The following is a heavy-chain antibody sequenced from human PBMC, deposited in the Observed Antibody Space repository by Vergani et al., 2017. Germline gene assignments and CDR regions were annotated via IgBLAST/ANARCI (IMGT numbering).Heavy chain of an antibody. CDR1: GVSFSGYY. CDR3: ARALSEYCRDNSCRRYFDS. J-gene: IGHJ4*02. CDR2: IYQSETT. V-gene: IGHV4-34*01. D-gene: IGHD2/OR15-2a*01. Sequence: QVQLQQWGAGLLKPSETLSLTCGVSGVSFSGYYWSWIRQTPGKGMEWIGEIYQSETTDYNPSLKTRVTISVEMSKKQFSLKLRSMTAADTAVYYCARALSEYCRDNSCRRYFDSWGQGTLVTVSS.